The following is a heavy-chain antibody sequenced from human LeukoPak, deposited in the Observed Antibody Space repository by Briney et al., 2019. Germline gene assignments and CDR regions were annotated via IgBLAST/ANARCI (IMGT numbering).Heavy chain of an antibody. CDR3: ARDGKAARPLK. J-gene: IGHJ4*02. V-gene: IGHV3-33*01. D-gene: IGHD6-6*01. CDR1: GFTFSSYG. CDR2: IWYDGSNK. Sequence: GGSLRLSCAASGFTFSSYGMHWVRQAPGKGLEWVAVIWYDGSNKYYAASVKGRFTISRDSSKNTLYLQMNSLRAEDTAVYYCARDGKAARPLKWGQGTLVTVSS.